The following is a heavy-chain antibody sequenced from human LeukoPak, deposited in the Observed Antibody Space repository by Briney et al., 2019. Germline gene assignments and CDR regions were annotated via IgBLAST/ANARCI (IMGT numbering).Heavy chain of an antibody. J-gene: IGHJ2*01. D-gene: IGHD4-17*01. V-gene: IGHV3-48*01. CDR2: ISSSSSTI. CDR3: AREPYGDYDYWYFDL. Sequence: GGSLRLSCAASGFTFSSYSMNWVRQAPGKGLEWVSYISSSSSTIYYAGSVKGRFTISRDNAKNSLYLQMNSLRAEDTAVYYCAREPYGDYDYWYFDLWGRGTLVTVSS. CDR1: GFTFSSYS.